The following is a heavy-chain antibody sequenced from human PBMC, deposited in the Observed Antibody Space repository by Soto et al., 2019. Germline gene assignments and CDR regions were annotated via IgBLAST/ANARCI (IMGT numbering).Heavy chain of an antibody. D-gene: IGHD3-16*01. J-gene: IGHJ4*02. CDR2: IIPIFGSA. CDR1: GGVFSSVG. V-gene: IGHV1-69*01. CDR3: ARGRGNSAVITTFDY. Sequence: QVQLVQAGAEVKKPGSSVRVSCKSSGGVFSSVGLSWVRQAPGQGLEWMGGIIPIFGSANYAQKFQGRVTITADDSTSTVYMELSSLRSEDTALYYWARGRGNSAVITTFDYWGQGTLVTVSS.